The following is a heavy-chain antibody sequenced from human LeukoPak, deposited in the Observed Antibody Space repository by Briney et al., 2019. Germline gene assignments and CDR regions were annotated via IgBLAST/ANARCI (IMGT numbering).Heavy chain of an antibody. CDR2: INHSGST. Sequence: PSETLSLTCAVYGGSFSGYYWSWIRQPPGKGLEWIGEINHSGSTNYNPSLKSRVPISVDTSKNQFSLKLSSVTAADTAVYYCAREVSARDGSLGRPFDYWGQGTLVTVSS. V-gene: IGHV4-34*01. CDR3: AREVSARDGSLGRPFDY. J-gene: IGHJ4*02. CDR1: GGSFSGYY. D-gene: IGHD5-24*01.